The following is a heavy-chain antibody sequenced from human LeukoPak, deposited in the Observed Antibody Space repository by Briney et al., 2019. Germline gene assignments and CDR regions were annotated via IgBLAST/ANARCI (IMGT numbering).Heavy chain of an antibody. V-gene: IGHV1-69*04. CDR3: ARDGYYYGSGIDY. D-gene: IGHD3-10*01. J-gene: IGHJ4*02. Sequence: SVKVSCKASGYTFTGYCMHWVRQAPGQGLEWMGRIIPILGIANYAQKFQGRVTITADKSTSTAYMELSSLRSEDTAVYYCARDGYYYGSGIDYWGQGTLVTVSS. CDR1: GYTFTGYC. CDR2: IIPILGIA.